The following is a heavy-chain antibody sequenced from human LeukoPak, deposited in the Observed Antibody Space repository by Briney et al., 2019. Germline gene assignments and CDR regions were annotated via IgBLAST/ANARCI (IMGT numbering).Heavy chain of an antibody. Sequence: SETLSLTCTVSGGSISSYYWSWIRQPPGKGLEWIGYIYYSGSTNYNPSLKGRVTISVDMSKNQFSLKLSSVTAADTAVYYCARQRYGDYYMDVWGKGTTVTISS. J-gene: IGHJ6*03. V-gene: IGHV4-59*08. CDR1: GGSISSYY. D-gene: IGHD4-17*01. CDR3: ARQRYGDYYMDV. CDR2: IYYSGST.